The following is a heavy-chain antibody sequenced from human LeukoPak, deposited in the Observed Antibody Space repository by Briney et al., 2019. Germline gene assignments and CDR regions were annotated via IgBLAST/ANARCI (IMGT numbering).Heavy chain of an antibody. V-gene: IGHV1-18*01. CDR1: GYTFTSYG. D-gene: IGHD6-6*01. J-gene: IGHJ4*02. CDR3: ATSSSPEGDY. Sequence: ASVNVSCKASGYTFTSYGNSWVRQAPGQGLEWMGWISAYNGNTNYPQKLQGRVTMTTDTSTSTAYMELRSLRSDDTAVYYCATSSSPEGDYWGQGTLVTVSS. CDR2: ISAYNGNT.